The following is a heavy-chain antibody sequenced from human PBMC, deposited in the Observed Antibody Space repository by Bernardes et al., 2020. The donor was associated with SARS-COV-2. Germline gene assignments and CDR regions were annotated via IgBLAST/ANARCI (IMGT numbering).Heavy chain of an antibody. Sequence: GESLKISCKGSGYSFTSYWIGWVRQMPGKGLEWMGIIYPGDSDTRYSPSFQGQVTISADKSISTAYLQWSSLKASDTAMYYCAREKAWGFTYYYDSSGYSVSGGMDVWGQGTTVTVSS. D-gene: IGHD3-22*01. J-gene: IGHJ6*02. CDR1: GYSFTSYW. CDR2: IYPGDSDT. CDR3: AREKAWGFTYYYDSSGYSVSGGMDV. V-gene: IGHV5-51*01.